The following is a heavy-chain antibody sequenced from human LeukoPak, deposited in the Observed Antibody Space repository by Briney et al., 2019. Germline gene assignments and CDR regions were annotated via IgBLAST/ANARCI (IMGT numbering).Heavy chain of an antibody. CDR1: GGSISSGGYY. CDR2: IYHSGST. D-gene: IGHD6-6*01. V-gene: IGHV4-30-2*01. Sequence: SQTLSLTCTVSGGSISSGGYYWSWIRQPPGKGLEWIGYIYHSGSTYYNPSLKSRVTISVDRSKNQFSLKLSSVTAADTAVYYCASTLSIAARPRDYWGQGTLVTVSS. J-gene: IGHJ4*02. CDR3: ASTLSIAARPRDY.